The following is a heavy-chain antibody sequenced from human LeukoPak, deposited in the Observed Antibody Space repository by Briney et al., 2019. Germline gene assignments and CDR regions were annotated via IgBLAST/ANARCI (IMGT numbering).Heavy chain of an antibody. Sequence: GGSLRLSCAASGFTFSSYSMNWVRQAPGKGLEWVSSISSSSSYIYYADSVKGRLTISRDNAKNSLYLQMNSLRAEDTAVYYCARTRIVGATLDPWGQGTLVTVSS. CDR1: GFTFSSYS. CDR3: ARTRIVGATLDP. CDR2: ISSSSSYI. D-gene: IGHD1-26*01. J-gene: IGHJ5*02. V-gene: IGHV3-21*01.